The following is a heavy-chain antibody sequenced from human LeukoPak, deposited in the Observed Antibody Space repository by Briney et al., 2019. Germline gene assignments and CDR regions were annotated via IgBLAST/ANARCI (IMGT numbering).Heavy chain of an antibody. CDR1: GFIFSAYG. J-gene: IGHJ4*02. D-gene: IGHD2-8*02. CDR2: ISHDETNK. Sequence: GGSLRLSCAASGFIFSAYGMHWVRQAPGKGLEWVAVISHDETNKYYADSVKGRFTISRDTSTNTVYLQMNSLKTDDTALYYCAKDGGPFIRFRITGPDLGGQGTLGSVSA. V-gene: IGHV3-30*18. CDR3: AKDGGPFIRFRITGPDL.